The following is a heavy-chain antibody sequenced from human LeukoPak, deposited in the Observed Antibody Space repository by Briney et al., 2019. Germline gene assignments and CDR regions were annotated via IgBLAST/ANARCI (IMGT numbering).Heavy chain of an antibody. V-gene: IGHV1-2*02. CDR1: GYTFTVYY. J-gene: IGHJ4*02. CDR3: ARGPIGGLRKGFDL. D-gene: IGHD1-26*01. CDR2: INGNSGAT. Sequence: GASVTVSCTASGYTFTVYYIHWVRQAPGQGLEWMGWINGNSGATNYSEKFQGRVAMTSDTSLTTSYMDLNRLTSDDAAVYFCARGPIGGLRKGFDLWGQGTLVTVSS.